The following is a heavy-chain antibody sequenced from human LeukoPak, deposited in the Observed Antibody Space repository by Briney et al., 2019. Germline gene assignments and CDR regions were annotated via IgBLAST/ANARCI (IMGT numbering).Heavy chain of an antibody. D-gene: IGHD2-15*01. CDR2: IDDDGSDT. V-gene: IGHV3-74*01. CDR1: GFTFKLYW. CDR3: VRGGPSTWS. J-gene: IGHJ5*02. Sequence: GGSLRLSCAVSGFTFKLYWMHWVRQAPGKGPVWVSRIDDDGSDTTYADSVKGRFTISRDDAKNMLFLQMNSLRAEDTAVYYCVRGGPSTWSWGQGTLVTVSS.